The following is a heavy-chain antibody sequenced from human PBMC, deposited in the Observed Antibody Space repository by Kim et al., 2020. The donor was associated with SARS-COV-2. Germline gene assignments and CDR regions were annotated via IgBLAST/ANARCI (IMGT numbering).Heavy chain of an antibody. CDR2: ISYDGSNK. V-gene: IGHV3-33*05. CDR1: GFTFSSYG. Sequence: GGSLRLSCAASGFTFSSYGMHWVRQAPGKGLEWVGVISYDGSNKYYADSVKGRFTISRDNSKNTLYLQMNSLRAEDTAVYYCAREGYDSSGYYGTYFDYWGQGTLVTVSS. J-gene: IGHJ4*02. CDR3: AREGYDSSGYYGTYFDY. D-gene: IGHD3-22*01.